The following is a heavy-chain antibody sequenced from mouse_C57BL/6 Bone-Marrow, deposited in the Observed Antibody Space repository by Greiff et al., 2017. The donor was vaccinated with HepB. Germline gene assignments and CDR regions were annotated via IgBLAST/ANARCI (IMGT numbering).Heavy chain of an antibody. J-gene: IGHJ2*01. V-gene: IGHV1-54*01. CDR2: INPGSGGT. CDR1: GYAFTNYL. CDR3: ARRVDS. Sequence: VQLQQSGAELVRPGTSVKVSCKASGYAFTNYLIEWVKQRPGQGLEWIGVINPGSGGTNYNEKFKGKATLTADKSSSTAYMQLSRLTSEDSAVYFCARRVDSGGQGTTLTVSS.